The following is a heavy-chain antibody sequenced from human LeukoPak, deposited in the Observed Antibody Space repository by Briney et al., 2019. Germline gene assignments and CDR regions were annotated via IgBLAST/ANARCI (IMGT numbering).Heavy chain of an antibody. CDR3: ASRGMVRGVRSFDY. CDR1: GFTFSSYW. V-gene: IGHV3-7*01. CDR2: IKQDGSEK. J-gene: IGHJ4*02. Sequence: GGSLRLSCAASGFTFSSYWMSWVRQAPGKGPEWVANIKQDGSEKYYVDSVKGRFTISRDNAKNSLYLQMNSLRAEDTAVYYCASRGMVRGVRSFDYWGQGTLVTVSS. D-gene: IGHD3-10*01.